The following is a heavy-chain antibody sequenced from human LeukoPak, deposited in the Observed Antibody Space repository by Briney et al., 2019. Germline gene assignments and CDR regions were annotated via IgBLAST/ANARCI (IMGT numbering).Heavy chain of an antibody. V-gene: IGHV4-4*07. D-gene: IGHD3-3*01. CDR3: AREYDFWSGYYTD. CDR2: IYTSGST. J-gene: IGHJ4*02. Sequence: SETLSLTCTVSGGSISSYYWSWVRQPAGKGLEWIGRIYTSGSTNYNPSPKSRVTMSVDTSKNQFSLKLSSVTAADTAVYYCAREYDFWSGYYTDWGQGTLVTVSS. CDR1: GGSISSYY.